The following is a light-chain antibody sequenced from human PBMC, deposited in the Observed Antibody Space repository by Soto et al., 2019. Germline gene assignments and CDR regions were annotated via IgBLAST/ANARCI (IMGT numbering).Light chain of an antibody. CDR1: SSVVGGYNY. Sequence: QSVLTQPPSASGSPGQSVTISCTGTSSVVGGYNYVSWYQQHPGKAPKLMIYEVTQRPSGVPDRFSGSKFGNTAYLTVSGLQAEDEADYYCSSYAGSTRGVFGTGTKVTVL. CDR3: SSYAGSTRGV. J-gene: IGLJ1*01. CDR2: EVT. V-gene: IGLV2-8*01.